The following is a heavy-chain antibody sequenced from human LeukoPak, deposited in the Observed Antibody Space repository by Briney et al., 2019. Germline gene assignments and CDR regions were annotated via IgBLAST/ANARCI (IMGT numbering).Heavy chain of an antibody. CDR3: ARDSPGYLAYDS. V-gene: IGHV3-7*04. J-gene: IGHJ4*02. D-gene: IGHD1-1*01. CDR2: IKGDGSAT. CDR1: GFTFSTYW. Sequence: GGSLGLSCAASGFTFSTYWMTWVRQAPGKGPEWVANIKGDGSATYYVDSVKGRFTISRDNAKKSLYLQMNSLRAEDTAVYYCARDSPGYLAYDSWGQGTLVTVSS.